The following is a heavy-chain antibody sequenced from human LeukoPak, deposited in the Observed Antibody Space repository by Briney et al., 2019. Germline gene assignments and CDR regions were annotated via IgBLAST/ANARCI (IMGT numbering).Heavy chain of an antibody. D-gene: IGHD3-22*01. CDR3: ARPYYYDSRIDP. CDR2: MYYSGST. Sequence: PSETLSLTCTVSGGSISSGDYYWSWIRQPPGKGLEWIAYMYYSGSTYYNPSLKSRVTMSADTSKNQLSLKLSSVTAADAAVYYCARPYYYDSRIDPWGQGILVTVSS. J-gene: IGHJ5*02. CDR1: GGSISSGDYY. V-gene: IGHV4-30-4*01.